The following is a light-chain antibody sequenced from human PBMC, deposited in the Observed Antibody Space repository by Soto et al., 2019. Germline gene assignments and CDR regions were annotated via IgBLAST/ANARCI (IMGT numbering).Light chain of an antibody. J-gene: IGLJ1*01. CDR2: DVS. CDR3: SSYTSTNTLFV. V-gene: IGLV2-14*03. CDR1: SSDVGFYNY. Sequence: QSALTRPASVSGSPGQSITISCTGTSSDVGFYNYVSWYQHHPGKAPKLMIYDVSNRPSGVSDRFSGSKSGNTASLTISGLQADDEADYYCSSYTSTNTLFVFGTGTKVTVL.